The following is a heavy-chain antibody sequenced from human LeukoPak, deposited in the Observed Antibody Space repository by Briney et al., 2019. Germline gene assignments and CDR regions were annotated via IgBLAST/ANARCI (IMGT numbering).Heavy chain of an antibody. CDR3: AKEPTPNWFDP. Sequence: GGSLRLSCAASGFTFSSYSMNWVRQAPGKGLEWVSSISSSSSYIYYADSVKGRFTISRDNAKNSLYLQMNSLRAEDTAVYYCAKEPTPNWFDPWGQGTLVTVSS. J-gene: IGHJ5*02. V-gene: IGHV3-21*01. CDR1: GFTFSSYS. CDR2: ISSSSSYI.